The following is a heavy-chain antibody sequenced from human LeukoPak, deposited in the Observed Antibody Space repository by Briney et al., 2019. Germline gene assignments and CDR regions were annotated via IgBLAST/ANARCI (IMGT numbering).Heavy chain of an antibody. J-gene: IGHJ3*02. V-gene: IGHV3-11*01. CDR2: ISSSGSTI. CDR3: VRGGIASAFDI. D-gene: IGHD6-13*01. CDR1: GFTFSDYY. Sequence: GGSLRLSCAASGFTFSDYYMSWIRQAPGKGLEWVSYISSSGSTIYYADSVKGRFTIPRDNAKNSLYLQMNGLRAEDTAVYYCVRGGIASAFDIWGQGTMVTVSS.